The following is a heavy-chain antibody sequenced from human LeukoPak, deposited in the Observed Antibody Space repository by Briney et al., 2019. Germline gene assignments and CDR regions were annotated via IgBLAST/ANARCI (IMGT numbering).Heavy chain of an antibody. CDR2: IYHSGST. CDR1: GGSISSGGYY. D-gene: IGHD6-6*01. J-gene: IGHJ5*02. CDR3: ARVIAARLGWFDP. Sequence: SETLSLTCTVSGGSISSGGYYWSWIRQPPGKGLEWIGYIYHSGSTYYNPSLKSRVTISVDRSKNQFSLKLSPVTAADTAVYYCARVIAARLGWFDPWGQGTLVTVSS. V-gene: IGHV4-30-2*01.